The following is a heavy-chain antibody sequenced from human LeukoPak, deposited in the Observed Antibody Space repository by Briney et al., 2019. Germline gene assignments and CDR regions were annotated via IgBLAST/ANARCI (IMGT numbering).Heavy chain of an antibody. J-gene: IGHJ5*02. CDR1: GGSISSYY. V-gene: IGHV4-59*01. Sequence: SETLSLTCTVSGGSISSYYWSWIPQPPGKGLEWIGYIYYSGSTNYNPSLKSRVTISVDTSKNQFSLKLSSVTAADTAVYYCARTSSSWDWFDPWGQGTLVTVSS. CDR2: IYYSGST. CDR3: ARTSSSWDWFDP. D-gene: IGHD6-13*01.